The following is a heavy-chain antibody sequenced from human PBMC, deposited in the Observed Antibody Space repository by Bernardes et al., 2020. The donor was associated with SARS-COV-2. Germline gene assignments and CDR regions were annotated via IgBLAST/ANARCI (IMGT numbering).Heavy chain of an antibody. V-gene: IGHV3-7*01. CDR1: GFTFSSYW. Sequence: GGSLRLSCAASGFTFSSYWMSWVRQAPGKGLEWVANIKQDGSEKYYVDSVKGRFTISRDNAKNSLYLQMNSLRAEDTAVYYCARAASGWFGELPNYWGQGTLVTVSS. D-gene: IGHD3-10*01. J-gene: IGHJ4*02. CDR2: IKQDGSEK. CDR3: ARAASGWFGELPNY.